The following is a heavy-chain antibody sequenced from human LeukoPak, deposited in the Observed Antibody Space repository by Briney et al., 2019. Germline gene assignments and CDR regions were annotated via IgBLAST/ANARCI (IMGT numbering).Heavy chain of an antibody. CDR2: INHSGSN. CDR1: GGSFSGYY. J-gene: IGHJ4*02. CDR3: ARSTDFWSGFFAY. V-gene: IGHV4-34*01. Sequence: PSETLSLTCAVYGGSFSGYYWSWIRQPPGKGLEWIGEINHSGSNNYNPPLKRRITISVDTSNNQFSLNLNSVTAADTAVYYCARSTDFWSGFFAYWGQGNLVTVSS. D-gene: IGHD3-3*01.